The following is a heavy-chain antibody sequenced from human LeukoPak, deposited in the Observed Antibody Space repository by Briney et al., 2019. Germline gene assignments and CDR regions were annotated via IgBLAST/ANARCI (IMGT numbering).Heavy chain of an antibody. CDR3: ANLGGDTFDY. CDR1: GGSISSSSYY. CDR2: IKQDGSEK. J-gene: IGHJ4*02. D-gene: IGHD2-21*01. V-gene: IGHV3-7*03. Sequence: ASETLSLTCTVSGGSISSSSYYWGWIRQAPGKGLEWVANIKQDGSEKYYVDSVKGRFTISRDNAKNSLYLQMNSLRAEDTALYYCANLGGDTFDYWGQGTLVTVSS.